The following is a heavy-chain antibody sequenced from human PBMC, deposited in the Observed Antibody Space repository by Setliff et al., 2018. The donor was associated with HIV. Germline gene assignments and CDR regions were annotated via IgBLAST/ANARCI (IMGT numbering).Heavy chain of an antibody. CDR2: ISVKNGNT. CDR3: ARRGDSYGLDPIYYYYYYMDV. D-gene: IGHD5-18*01. V-gene: IGHV1-18*01. CDR1: GYTFISYG. J-gene: IGHJ6*03. Sequence: VASVKVSCKASGYTFISYGVSWVRQAPGQGLEWMGWISVKNGNTNYAQKLQGRVTMTTDTSTSTAYMELRSLRSDDTAVYYCARRGDSYGLDPIYYYYYYMDVWGKGTTVTVSS.